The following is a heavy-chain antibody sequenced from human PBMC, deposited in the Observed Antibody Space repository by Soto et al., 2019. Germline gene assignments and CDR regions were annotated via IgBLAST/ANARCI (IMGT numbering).Heavy chain of an antibody. D-gene: IGHD2-8*01. CDR3: ARGDSTDCSNGVCSFFYNHDMDV. J-gene: IGHJ6*02. CDR2: INPKSGGT. CDR1: GYSFTDYH. V-gene: IGHV1-2*04. Sequence: QVQLVQSGAEVKKPGASVKVSCKASGYSFTDYHIHWVRQATGQGLEWLGRINPKSGGTSTAQKVQGWVTMITDTSISTASMELIRLTSDDTAIYYCARGDSTDCSNGVCSFFYNHDMDVWGQGTTVTVSS.